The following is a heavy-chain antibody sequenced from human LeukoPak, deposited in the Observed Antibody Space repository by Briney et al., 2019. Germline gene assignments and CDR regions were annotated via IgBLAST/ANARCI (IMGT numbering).Heavy chain of an antibody. Sequence: ASVKVSCKASGYTFTNYAISWVRQAPGQGLEWMGRISGYNGNTNYAQKIQGRVTMTTDQSTNTAYMELRSLRSDDTAVYYCARVWDIVIIPAHAFDICGQGTMVTVSS. CDR1: GYTFTNYA. CDR2: ISGYNGNT. CDR3: ARVWDIVIIPAHAFDI. V-gene: IGHV1-18*01. J-gene: IGHJ3*02. D-gene: IGHD2-2*01.